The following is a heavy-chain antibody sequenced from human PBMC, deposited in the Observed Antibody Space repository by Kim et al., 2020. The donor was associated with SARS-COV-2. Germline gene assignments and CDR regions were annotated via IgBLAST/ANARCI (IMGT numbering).Heavy chain of an antibody. CDR2: INAGNGNT. V-gene: IGHV1-3*01. CDR3: ARPREWFGELFVFDY. D-gene: IGHD3-10*01. CDR1: GYTFTSYA. J-gene: IGHJ4*02. Sequence: ASVKVSCKASGYTFTSYAMHWVRQAPGQRLEWMGWINAGNGNTKYSQKFQGRVTITRDTSASTAYMELSSPRSEDTAVYYCARPREWFGELFVFDYWGQGTLVTVSS.